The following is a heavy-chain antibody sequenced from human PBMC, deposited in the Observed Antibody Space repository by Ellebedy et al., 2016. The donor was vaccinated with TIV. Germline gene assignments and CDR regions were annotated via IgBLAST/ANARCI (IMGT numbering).Heavy chain of an antibody. D-gene: IGHD1-1*01. J-gene: IGHJ4*02. V-gene: IGHV4-34*01. CDR3: ARARDNWNLI. Sequence: MPSETLSLTCAVYGGSFSGYYWSWIRQPPGKGLEWIGEINHSGTTNYNPSLKSRVTISVDTSKNQFSLKMSSVTAADTAVYYCARARDNWNLIWGQGILVTVSS. CDR2: INHSGTT. CDR1: GGSFSGYY.